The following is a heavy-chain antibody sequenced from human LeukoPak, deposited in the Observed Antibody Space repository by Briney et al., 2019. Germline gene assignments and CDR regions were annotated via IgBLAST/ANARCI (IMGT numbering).Heavy chain of an antibody. Sequence: GGSLRLSCVASGFPFPTYAMMWVRQAPGKGLEWVSSVRVSDGARFYADSVKGRFTTSRDNAKNTLSLQMNSLRAEDTAVYYCARERQNKDFWSGGDYWGQGTLVTVSS. V-gene: IGHV3-23*01. CDR1: GFPFPTYA. CDR3: ARERQNKDFWSGGDY. D-gene: IGHD3-3*01. CDR2: VRVSDGAR. J-gene: IGHJ4*02.